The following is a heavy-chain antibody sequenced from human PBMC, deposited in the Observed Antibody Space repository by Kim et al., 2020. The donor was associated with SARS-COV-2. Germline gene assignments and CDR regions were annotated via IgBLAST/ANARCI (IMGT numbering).Heavy chain of an antibody. J-gene: IGHJ6*02. Sequence: YADSVNGRFTISRDNSKKTLYLQMNSLRAEDTAVYYCAVTMVRGVEGMDVWGQGTTVTVSS. V-gene: IGHV3-23*01. CDR3: AVTMVRGVEGMDV. D-gene: IGHD3-10*01.